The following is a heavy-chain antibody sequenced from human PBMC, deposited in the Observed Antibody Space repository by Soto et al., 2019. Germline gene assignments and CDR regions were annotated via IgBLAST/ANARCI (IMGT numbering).Heavy chain of an antibody. CDR3: ARENGLAAAGIWPDH. J-gene: IGHJ5*02. Sequence: GGSLRLCCAASGVTFRDYALHWVRQAPGKGLEWVAVISYDGSNKYYADSVKGRFTISRDNSKNTMYLQINSLRGEDTAVYFCARENGLAAAGIWPDHWGQGTLVTVSS. CDR2: ISYDGSNK. V-gene: IGHV3-30*04. D-gene: IGHD6-13*01. CDR1: GVTFRDYA.